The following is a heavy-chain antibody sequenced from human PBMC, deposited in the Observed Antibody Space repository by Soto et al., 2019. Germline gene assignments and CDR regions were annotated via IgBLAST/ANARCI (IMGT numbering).Heavy chain of an antibody. CDR3: ASASLGGVKDYGDHKF. CDR2: IIPMLGIV. CDR1: GGTFSRST. J-gene: IGHJ4*02. D-gene: IGHD4-17*01. V-gene: IGHV1-69*02. Sequence: QVQVVQSGAEVKKPGSSVKVSCKASGGTFSRSTISWVRQAPGQGLEWVGRIIPMLGIVDYAQKFQGRITITADKFTSTAYMELSSLRSEDTAVYYCASASLGGVKDYGDHKFWGQGTLVTVSS.